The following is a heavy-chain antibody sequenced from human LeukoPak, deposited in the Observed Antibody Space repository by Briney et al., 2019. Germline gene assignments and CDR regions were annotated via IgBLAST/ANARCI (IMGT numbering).Heavy chain of an antibody. D-gene: IGHD3-10*01. V-gene: IGHV4-39*01. Sequence: PSEALFLTCTVSGGXLSSNSNYWGWIRQPPGRGLEWIGSVYYSGSTYYNPSLKSRVTISVDPSKSQFSLKLNSVTAADTAVYFCAILGTGSSWGQGTLVTVSS. J-gene: IGHJ5*02. CDR1: GGXLSSNSNY. CDR2: VYYSGST. CDR3: AILGTGSS.